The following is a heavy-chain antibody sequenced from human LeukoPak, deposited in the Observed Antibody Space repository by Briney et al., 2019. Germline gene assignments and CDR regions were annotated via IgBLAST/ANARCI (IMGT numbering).Heavy chain of an antibody. CDR2: ISSSSSYI. D-gene: IGHD1-14*01. V-gene: IGHV3-21*01. Sequence: GGSLRLSCAASGFTFSSYSMNWVRQAPGKGLEWVSSISSSSSYIYYADSVKGRFTISRDNAKNSLYLQMNSLRAEDTAVYYCARTARGREPRFDYGGQGPLATVSS. CDR3: ARTARGREPRFDY. CDR1: GFTFSSYS. J-gene: IGHJ4*02.